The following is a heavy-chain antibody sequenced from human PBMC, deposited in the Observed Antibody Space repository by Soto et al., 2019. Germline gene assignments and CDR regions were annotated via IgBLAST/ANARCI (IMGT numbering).Heavy chain of an antibody. CDR2: IWYDGSNK. CDR1: GFTFSSYC. D-gene: IGHD4-17*01. V-gene: IGHV3-33*01. J-gene: IGHJ4*02. CDR3: ARDLDYGGNSGDY. Sequence: LRLSCAASGFTFSSYCMHWVRQAPGKGLEWVAVIWYDGSNKYYADSVKGRFTISRDNSKNTLYLQMNSLRAEDTAVYYCARDLDYGGNSGDYWGQGTLVTVSS.